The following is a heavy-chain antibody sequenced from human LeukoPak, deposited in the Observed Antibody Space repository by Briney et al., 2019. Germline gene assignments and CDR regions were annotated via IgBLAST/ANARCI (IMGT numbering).Heavy chain of an antibody. CDR1: GFTFSSYS. J-gene: IGHJ4*02. V-gene: IGHV3-21*01. D-gene: IGHD3-3*01. Sequence: GGSLRLSCAASGFTFSSYSMNWVRQAPGKGLEWVSSISSSSSYIYYADSVKGRFTISRDNAKNSLYLQMNSLRAEDTAVYYCARVYDFWSGYYTYYFDYWGQGTLVTVSS. CDR3: ARVYDFWSGYYTYYFDY. CDR2: ISSSSSYI.